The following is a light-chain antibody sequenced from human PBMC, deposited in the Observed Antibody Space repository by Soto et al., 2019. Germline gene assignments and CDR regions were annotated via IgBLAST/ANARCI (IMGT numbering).Light chain of an antibody. J-gene: IGLJ3*02. Sequence: QSVLTQPASVSGSPGQSITISCTGTSSDVGHPYNYVSWYQQHPGKAPKLLIFKVSNRPSGISGRFSGSKSGNTVSLTISGLQAEDEADYYCMSYIDSTSTHWVLGGGTKVTVL. CDR1: SSDVGHPYNY. CDR3: MSYIDSTSTHWV. V-gene: IGLV2-14*03. CDR2: KVS.